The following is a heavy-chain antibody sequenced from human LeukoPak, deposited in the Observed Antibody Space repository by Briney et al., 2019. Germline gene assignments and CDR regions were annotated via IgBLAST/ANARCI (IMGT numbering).Heavy chain of an antibody. CDR1: GYTFTGYY. D-gene: IGHD4-17*01. V-gene: IGHV1-2*02. CDR3: AREGGGYGDYFNWFDP. CDR2: INPNSGGT. J-gene: IGHJ5*02. Sequence: GASVKVSCKASGYTFTGYYMHWVRQAPGQGLEWMGWINPNSGGTNYAQKFQGRVTMTRDTSISTAYMELSRLRSDDTAVYYCAREGGGYGDYFNWFDPWGQGTLVTVSS.